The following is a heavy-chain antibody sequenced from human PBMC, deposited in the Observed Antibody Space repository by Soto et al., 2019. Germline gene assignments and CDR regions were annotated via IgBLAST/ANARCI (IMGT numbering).Heavy chain of an antibody. CDR1: GGTFSSYA. D-gene: IGHD3-22*01. Sequence: SVKVSCKASGGTFSSYAISWVRQAPGQGLEWMGGIIPIFGTANYAQKFQGRVTITADESTSTAYMELSSLRSEDTAVYYCATSNYYDSSGSYYFDYWGQGTLVTAPQ. CDR2: IIPIFGTA. V-gene: IGHV1-69*13. CDR3: ATSNYYDSSGSYYFDY. J-gene: IGHJ4*02.